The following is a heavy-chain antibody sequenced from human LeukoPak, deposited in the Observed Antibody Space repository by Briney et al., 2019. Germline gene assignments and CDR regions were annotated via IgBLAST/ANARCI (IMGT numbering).Heavy chain of an antibody. J-gene: IGHJ4*02. CDR3: ARDGYSYGLRVDY. V-gene: IGHV3-21*01. Sequence: GGSLRLYCAASGFSSNTFGMTWVRQAPGKGLEWVSSISSSGRSIYDADSVQGRFTISGDNSKNSLYLQMNSLRAEDTAVYYCARDGYSYGLRVDYWGQGTLVTVSS. CDR1: GFSSNTFG. D-gene: IGHD5-18*01. CDR2: ISSSGRSI.